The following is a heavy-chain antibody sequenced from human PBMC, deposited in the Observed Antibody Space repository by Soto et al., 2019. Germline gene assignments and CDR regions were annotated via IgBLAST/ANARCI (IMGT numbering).Heavy chain of an antibody. V-gene: IGHV4-31*03. Sequence: QVQLQESGPGLVKPSQTLSLTCTVSGDSISSGGYYWSWIRQHPGKGLEWIGYIYYSGSTYYNPSLKSRVTVTVDTSKNQFSLKLSSVTAADTAVYYCARGRMTTGTDWFDPWGQGTLVTVSS. CDR3: ARGRMTTGTDWFDP. D-gene: IGHD4-4*01. CDR2: IYYSGST. J-gene: IGHJ5*02. CDR1: GDSISSGGYY.